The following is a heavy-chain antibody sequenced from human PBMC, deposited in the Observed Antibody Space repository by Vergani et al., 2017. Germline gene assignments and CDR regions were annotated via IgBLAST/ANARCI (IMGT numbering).Heavy chain of an antibody. CDR1: GGSIRSGDYY. Sequence: QVQLQESGPRLVKPSQTLSLTCTVSGGSIRSGDYYWSWIRQPPGKGLEWIGYIYYSGSTYYNPSLKSRVTISVDTSKNQFSLKLSSVTAADTAVYYCARGKGVVQLWYPSWYFDLWGRGTLVTVSS. CDR2: IYYSGST. D-gene: IGHD5-18*01. J-gene: IGHJ2*01. CDR3: ARGKGVVQLWYPSWYFDL. V-gene: IGHV4-30-4*08.